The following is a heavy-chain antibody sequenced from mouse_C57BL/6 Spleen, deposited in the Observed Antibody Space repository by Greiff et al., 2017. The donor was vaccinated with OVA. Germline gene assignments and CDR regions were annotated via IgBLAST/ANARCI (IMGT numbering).Heavy chain of an antibody. V-gene: IGHV1-62-3*01. Sequence: VQLQQPGAELVKPGASVKLSCKASGYTFTSYWMHWVKQRPGRGLEWIGRIDPNSGGTKYNEKFKGKATLTADKSSSTAYMQLSSLTSEDSAVYFCARGSGSSYGFLFAYWGQGTLVTVSA. CDR1: GYTFTSYW. CDR2: IDPNSGGT. J-gene: IGHJ3*01. D-gene: IGHD1-1*01. CDR3: ARGSGSSYGFLFAY.